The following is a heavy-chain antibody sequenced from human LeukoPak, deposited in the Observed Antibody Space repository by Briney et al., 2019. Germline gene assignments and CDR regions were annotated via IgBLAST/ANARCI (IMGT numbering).Heavy chain of an antibody. CDR2: IYYNGNS. V-gene: IGHV4-59*01. CDR3: ARDGGLQSHFDY. J-gene: IGHJ4*02. D-gene: IGHD5-24*01. CDR1: TDSFNDYY. Sequence: SETLSLACSVFTDSFNDYYWNWVRQPPGKGLEWIGYIYYNGNSNYNPSLKSRVTISVDTSKNELSLKLTSFTAADTAIYFCARDGGLQSHFDYWGQGTLVTVSS.